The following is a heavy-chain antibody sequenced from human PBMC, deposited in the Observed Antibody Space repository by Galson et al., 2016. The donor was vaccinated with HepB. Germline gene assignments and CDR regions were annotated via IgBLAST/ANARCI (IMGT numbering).Heavy chain of an antibody. CDR2: IWYDGSNK. Sequence: SLRLSCAASGFTFSSYGMHWVRQAPGKGLEWVAVIWYDGSNKYYADSVKGRFTISRDTSKTTLYLQMNSLRAEDTAVYYCARDTKGRVEVVVAANYYYYYGMDVWGQGTTVTVSS. J-gene: IGHJ6*02. CDR1: GFTFSSYG. V-gene: IGHV3-33*01. CDR3: ARDTKGRVEVVVAANYYYYYGMDV. D-gene: IGHD2-15*01.